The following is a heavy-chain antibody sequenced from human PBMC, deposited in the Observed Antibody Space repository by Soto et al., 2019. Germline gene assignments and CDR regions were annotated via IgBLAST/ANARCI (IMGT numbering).Heavy chain of an antibody. CDR2: INPGNGNT. Sequence: ASVKVSCKASGYTFTSYGINWVRQVPGRGLEWMGWINPGNGNTKYSQQFQGRVIIDRDTSASTAYMELSSLRSEDTAVYYCARGGYFDSSNYLAYWGLGTLVTVYS. CDR1: GYTFTSYG. CDR3: ARGGYFDSSNYLAY. D-gene: IGHD3-22*01. J-gene: IGHJ4*02. V-gene: IGHV1-3*01.